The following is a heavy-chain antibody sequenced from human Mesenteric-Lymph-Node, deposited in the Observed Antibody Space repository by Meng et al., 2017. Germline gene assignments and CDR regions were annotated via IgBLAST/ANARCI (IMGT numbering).Heavy chain of an antibody. CDR1: GGTFSSYT. V-gene: IGHV1-69*02. CDR2: IIPILGIA. D-gene: IGHD3-3*01. Sequence: QVPLVQSGATVKKPGSSVKVSCKASGGTFSSYTISWVQQAPGQGLEWMGRIIPILGIANYAQKFQGRVTITADKSTSTAYMELSSLRSEDSAVYYCASSIFGVVIISPLGYWGQGTLVTVSS. CDR3: ASSIFGVVIISPLGY. J-gene: IGHJ4*02.